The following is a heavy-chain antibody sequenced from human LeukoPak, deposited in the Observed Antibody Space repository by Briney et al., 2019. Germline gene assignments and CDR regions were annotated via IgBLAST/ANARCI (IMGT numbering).Heavy chain of an antibody. CDR2: ISWNSGSI. CDR1: GFTFDDYA. Sequence: GWSLRLSCAASGFTFDDYAMHWVRQAPGKGLEWVSGISWNSGSIGYADSVKGRFTISRDNAKNSLYLQMNSLRAEDTALYYCAKAGSSSNWFDPWGQGTLVTVSS. V-gene: IGHV3-9*01. CDR3: AKAGSSSNWFDP. J-gene: IGHJ5*02. D-gene: IGHD6-13*01.